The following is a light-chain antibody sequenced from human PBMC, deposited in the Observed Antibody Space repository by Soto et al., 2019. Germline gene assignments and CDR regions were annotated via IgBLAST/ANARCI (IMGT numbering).Light chain of an antibody. CDR2: SAS. Sequence: DIQMTQSPSSLSASVGDRVIITCRASQGISNYLAWYQQKPGKVPKLLIYSASTLQSGVPSRFSGSGSGTDFTLTISSLQPEDVATYYCQKYNSYPKTFGQGTKVEIK. V-gene: IGKV1-27*01. CDR1: QGISNY. J-gene: IGKJ1*01. CDR3: QKYNSYPKT.